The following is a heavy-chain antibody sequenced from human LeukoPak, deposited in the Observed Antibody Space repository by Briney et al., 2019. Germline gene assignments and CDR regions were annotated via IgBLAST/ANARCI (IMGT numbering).Heavy chain of an antibody. Sequence: GGALRLSCAACGLSLSSYAMQGVGEAPGKGLEWVAVISYVGSTNSSAASFNGRFTISIYNSKNTLYLQMNSLRAEYTAVYYCATSTYYDFWSGPYNDAFDIWGQGTMVTVSS. CDR2: ISYVGSTN. D-gene: IGHD3-3*01. CDR1: GLSLSSYA. J-gene: IGHJ3*02. CDR3: ATSTYYDFWSGPYNDAFDI. V-gene: IGHV3-30*04.